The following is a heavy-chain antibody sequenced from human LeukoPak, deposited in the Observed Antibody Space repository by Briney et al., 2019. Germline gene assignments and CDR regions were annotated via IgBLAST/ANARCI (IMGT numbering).Heavy chain of an antibody. J-gene: IGHJ5*02. CDR1: GSTFSNYG. CDR3: ARDSSSWYRPYNWFDP. D-gene: IGHD6-13*01. V-gene: IGHV1-18*01. Sequence: GASVKVSCKTSGSTFSNYGVTWVRQAPGQRFEWMGWIDTNTQNTKYTQPFQGRITLTTDSSRHTAYMELRSLRSDDTAVYYCARDSSSWYRPYNWFDPWGQGTLVTVSS. CDR2: IDTNTQNT.